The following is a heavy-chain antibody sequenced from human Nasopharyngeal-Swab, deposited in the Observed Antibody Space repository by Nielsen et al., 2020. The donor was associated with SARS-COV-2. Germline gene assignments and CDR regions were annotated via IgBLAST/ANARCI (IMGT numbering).Heavy chain of an antibody. J-gene: IGHJ6*03. Sequence: GESLKISCAASGFTFSSYGMHWVRQAPGKGLEWVAVISYDGSNKYYADSMKGRFTISRDNSKNTLYLQMNSLRAEDTAVYYCAKDHCSSTSCARALYYYYYYMDVWGKGTTVTVSS. CDR3: AKDHCSSTSCARALYYYYYYMDV. V-gene: IGHV3-30*18. D-gene: IGHD2-2*01. CDR2: ISYDGSNK. CDR1: GFTFSSYG.